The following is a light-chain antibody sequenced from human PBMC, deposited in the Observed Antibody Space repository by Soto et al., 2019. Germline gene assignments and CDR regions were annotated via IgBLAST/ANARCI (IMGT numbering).Light chain of an antibody. V-gene: IGLV2-14*01. CDR1: SSDVGGYNY. J-gene: IGLJ2*01. Sequence: QSALTQPASVSGSPGQSITISCTGTSSDVGGYNYVSWYLQHPGKAPKLMIYEVSNRPSGVSNRFSGSKSGNTASLTISGLQAEDEADYYCSSYTSSSTPVVFGGGTQLTVL. CDR2: EVS. CDR3: SSYTSSSTPVV.